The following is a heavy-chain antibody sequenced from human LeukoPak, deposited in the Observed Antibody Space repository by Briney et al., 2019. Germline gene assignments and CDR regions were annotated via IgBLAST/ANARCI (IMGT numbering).Heavy chain of an antibody. V-gene: IGHV4-4*07. CDR3: ARGGGGYCSSTSCYGPYYYYMDV. J-gene: IGHJ6*03. CDR1: GGSISSYY. Sequence: PSETLSLTCTVSGGSISSYYWSWIRQPAGKGLEWIGRIYTSGSTTYNPSLKSRVTMSVDTSKNQFSLKLSSVTAADTAVYYCARGGGGYCSSTSCYGPYYYYMDVWGKGTTVTVSS. CDR2: IYTSGST. D-gene: IGHD2-2*01.